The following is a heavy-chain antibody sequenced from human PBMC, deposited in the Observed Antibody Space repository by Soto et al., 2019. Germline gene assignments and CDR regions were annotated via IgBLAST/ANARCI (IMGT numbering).Heavy chain of an antibody. D-gene: IGHD2-2*01. V-gene: IGHV1-46*01. CDR2: ISPSGVST. CDR1: GYTFTNYY. Sequence: QVQLVQSGAEVKKPGASVKVSCKASGYTFTNYYIHWVRQAPGQGLEWMGVISPSGVSTSYAQKFQGRSTRTTDTSTSTVDMEVSSLTFEDTAVYYCARALTMHSRFDYWGQGTLVTVSS. CDR3: ARALTMHSRFDY. J-gene: IGHJ4*02.